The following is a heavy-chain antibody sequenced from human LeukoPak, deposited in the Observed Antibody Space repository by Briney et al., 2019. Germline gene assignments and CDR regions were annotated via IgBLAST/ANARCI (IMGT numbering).Heavy chain of an antibody. V-gene: IGHV4-30-2*01. CDR1: GGSISSGGYS. Sequence: PSETLSLTCAVSGGSISSGGYSWSWIRQLPGKGLEWIGYIYHSGSTYYNPSLKSRVTISVDRSKNQFSLKLSSVTAADTAVYYCARSATGTTQTNWFDPWGQGTLVTVSS. CDR2: IYHSGST. D-gene: IGHD1-1*01. CDR3: ARSATGTTQTNWFDP. J-gene: IGHJ5*02.